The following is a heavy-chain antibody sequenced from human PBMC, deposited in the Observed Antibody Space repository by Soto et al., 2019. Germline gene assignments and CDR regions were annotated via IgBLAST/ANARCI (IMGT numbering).Heavy chain of an antibody. D-gene: IGHD3-10*01. CDR3: ARAEGRFGELFWFDP. J-gene: IGHJ5*02. Sequence: QVQLVQSGAEVKKPGASVKVSCKASGYTFTSYNIHWVRQAPGQGLEWVEMIKPRGCFTTYAQKFGGRVTMTGDTSTSVVYMELTNLRSEDTAMYCCARAEGRFGELFWFDPWGQGPLVSVSS. V-gene: IGHV1-46*01. CDR2: IKPRGCFT. CDR1: GYTFTSYN.